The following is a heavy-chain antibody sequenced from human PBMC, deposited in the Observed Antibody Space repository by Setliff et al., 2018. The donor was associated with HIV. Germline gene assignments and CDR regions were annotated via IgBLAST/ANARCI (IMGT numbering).Heavy chain of an antibody. Sequence: ASVKVSCKASGYTFTNYAMHWVRQAPGQRLEWMGWINAGNGNTKYSQKFQGRFTMTRDTSTSTFYMELSSLRSEDTAVYYCASEGGSTVAHSPLDYWGQGSPVTVSS. CDR3: ASEGGSTVAHSPLDY. J-gene: IGHJ4*02. CDR1: GYTFTNYA. V-gene: IGHV1-3*01. D-gene: IGHD4-17*01. CDR2: INAGNGNT.